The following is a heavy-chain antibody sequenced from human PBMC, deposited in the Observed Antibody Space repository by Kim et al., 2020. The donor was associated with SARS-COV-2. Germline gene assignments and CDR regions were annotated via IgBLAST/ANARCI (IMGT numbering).Heavy chain of an antibody. V-gene: IGHV4-34*01. CDR3: ARPALYCSGGSCYSGGFDY. CDR1: GGSFSGYY. CDR2: INHSGST. J-gene: IGHJ4*02. Sequence: SETLSLTCAVYGGSFSGYYWSWIRQPPGKGLEWIGEINHSGSTNYNPSLKSRVTISVDTSKNQFSLKLSSVTAADTAVYYCARPALYCSGGSCYSGGFDYWGQGTLVTVSS. D-gene: IGHD2-15*01.